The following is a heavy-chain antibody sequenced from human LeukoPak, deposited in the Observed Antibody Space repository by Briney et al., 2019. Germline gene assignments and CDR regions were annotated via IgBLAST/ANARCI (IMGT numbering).Heavy chain of an antibody. CDR1: GFIFSTYD. J-gene: IGHJ4*02. CDR3: TRVGYIDEGIDY. V-gene: IGHV3-30*03. CDR2: VSYDGSNI. D-gene: IGHD5-24*01. Sequence: GGSLRLSCAASGFIFSTYDMHWVRRAPGKGLEWVAVVSYDGSNIYHAASVQGRFTISRDNSKNTLYLQMNSLRAEDTAIYYCTRVGYIDEGIDYWGQGTLVTVSS.